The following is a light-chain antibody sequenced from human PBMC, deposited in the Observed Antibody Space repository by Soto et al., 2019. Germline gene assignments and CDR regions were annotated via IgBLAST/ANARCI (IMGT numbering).Light chain of an antibody. J-gene: IGKJ2*01. CDR3: QQGYTASPYT. Sequence: DIQMTQSPSSLSASVGDRVTITCRASESISNDLHWYQQKPGKAPKILIYAASTLQSGVPSRFSGSGSGTYFTLTISSLQPGDFATYYCQQGYTASPYTFGQGTKLQIK. CDR2: AAS. V-gene: IGKV1-39*01. CDR1: ESISND.